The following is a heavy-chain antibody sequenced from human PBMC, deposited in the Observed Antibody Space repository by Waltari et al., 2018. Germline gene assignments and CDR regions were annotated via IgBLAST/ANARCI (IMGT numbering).Heavy chain of an antibody. CDR1: GGSFSGYY. J-gene: IGHJ3*02. Sequence: QVQLQQWGAGLLKPSETLSLTCAVYGGSFSGYYWSWIRQPPGKGLEWIGEINHSGSTNYNPSLKSRVPISVDTSKNQFSLKLSSVTAADTAVYYCARGPYDSSGRGAFDIWGQGTMVTVSS. CDR2: INHSGST. V-gene: IGHV4-34*01. D-gene: IGHD3-22*01. CDR3: ARGPYDSSGRGAFDI.